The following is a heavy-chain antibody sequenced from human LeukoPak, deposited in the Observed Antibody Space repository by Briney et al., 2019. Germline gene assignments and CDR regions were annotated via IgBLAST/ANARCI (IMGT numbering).Heavy chain of an antibody. D-gene: IGHD6-13*01. J-gene: IGHJ3*02. Sequence: SETLSLTCTVSGGSISSYYWSWIRQPPGKGLEWIGYIYYSGSTNYNPSLKSRVTISVDTSKNQFSLKLSSVTAADTAVYYCARGVRSSWYLGDAFDIWGQGTMVTVSS. CDR3: ARGVRSSWYLGDAFDI. CDR2: IYYSGST. V-gene: IGHV4-59*12. CDR1: GGSISSYY.